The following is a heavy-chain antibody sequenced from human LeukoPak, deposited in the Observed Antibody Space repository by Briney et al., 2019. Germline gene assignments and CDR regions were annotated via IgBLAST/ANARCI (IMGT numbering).Heavy chain of an antibody. V-gene: IGHV1-69*05. J-gene: IGHJ4*02. D-gene: IGHD2-15*01. CDR2: IIPIFGTA. CDR1: GGTFSSYA. Sequence: ASVKVSCKASGGTFSSYAISWVRQAPGQGLEWMGRIIPIFGTANYAQKLQGRVTITTDESTSTAYMELSSLRSEDTAVYYCARAAGLLGLQFDYWGQGTLVTVSS. CDR3: ARAAGLLGLQFDY.